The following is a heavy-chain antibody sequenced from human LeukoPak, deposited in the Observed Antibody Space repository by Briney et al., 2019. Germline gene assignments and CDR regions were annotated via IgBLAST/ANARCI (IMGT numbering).Heavy chain of an antibody. V-gene: IGHV5-10-1*01. CDR1: GYSFTSYW. J-gene: IGHJ4*02. CDR2: IDPSDSYT. CDR3: ARGLRENNYFDY. D-gene: IGHD2/OR15-2a*01. Sequence: PGESLKISCKGSGYSFTSYWISWVRQMPGKGVEGMGRIDPSDSYTNYSPSFQGHVTISADKSISTVYLQWSSLKASDTAMYYCARGLRENNYFDYWGQGTLVTVSS.